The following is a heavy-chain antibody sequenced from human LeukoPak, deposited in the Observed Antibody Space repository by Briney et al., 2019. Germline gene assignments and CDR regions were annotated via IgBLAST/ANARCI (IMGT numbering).Heavy chain of an antibody. D-gene: IGHD6-19*01. CDR2: IYPGDSDT. CDR3: ASRVRVAGTFDAFDL. CDR1: GYSFTSYW. Sequence: GESLKISCKGSGYSFTSYWIGWVRQMPGKDLEWMGIIYPGDSDTRYSPSFQGQVTISADKSISTAYLQWSSLKASDTAMYFCASRVRVAGTFDAFDLWGQGTMVTVSS. J-gene: IGHJ3*01. V-gene: IGHV5-51*01.